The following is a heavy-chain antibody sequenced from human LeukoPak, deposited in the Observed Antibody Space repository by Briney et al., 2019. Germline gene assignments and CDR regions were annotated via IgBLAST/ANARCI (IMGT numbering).Heavy chain of an antibody. CDR3: AYDSSGYYYGADAFDI. J-gene: IGHJ3*02. V-gene: IGHV4-38-2*02. CDR1: GYSISSGYY. Sequence: SETLPLTCTVSGYSISSGYYWGWIRQPPGKGLEWIGSIYHSGSTYYNPSLKSRVTISVDTSKNQFSLKLSSVTAADTAVYYCAYDSSGYYYGADAFDIWGQGTMVTVSS. CDR2: IYHSGST. D-gene: IGHD3-22*01.